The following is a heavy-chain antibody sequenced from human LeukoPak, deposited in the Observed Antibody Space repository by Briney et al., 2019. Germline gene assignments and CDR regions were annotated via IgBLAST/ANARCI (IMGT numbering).Heavy chain of an antibody. J-gene: IGHJ6*04. CDR3: AELGITMIGGV. D-gene: IGHD3-10*02. CDR1: GFTFSSYG. CDR2: IRYDGNNK. Sequence: GGSLRLSCAASGFTFSSYGMHWVRQAPGKGLEWVAFIRYDGNNKYYADSVKGRFTVSRDNSKNTLYLQMNSLRAEDTAVYYCAELGITMIGGVWGKGTTVTISS. V-gene: IGHV3-30*02.